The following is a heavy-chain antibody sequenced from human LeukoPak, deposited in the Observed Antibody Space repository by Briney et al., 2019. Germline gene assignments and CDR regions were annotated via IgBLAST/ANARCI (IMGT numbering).Heavy chain of an antibody. CDR1: GGTFSSYT. CDR3: ARDPDGGFIDY. CDR2: IIPILGLA. D-gene: IGHD4-23*01. J-gene: IGHJ4*02. Sequence: ASVKVSCKASGGTFSSYTISWVRQAPGQGLEWMGRIIPILGLANYAQKFQGRVTITADKATSTAYMELSSLRSEDTAAYYCARDPDGGFIDYWGQGTLVTVSS. V-gene: IGHV1-69*04.